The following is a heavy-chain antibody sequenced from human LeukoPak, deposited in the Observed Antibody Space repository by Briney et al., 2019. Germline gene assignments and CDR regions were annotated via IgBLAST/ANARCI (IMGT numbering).Heavy chain of an antibody. CDR2: IYPGDSDT. CDR1: GYSFTSYW. V-gene: IGHV5-51*01. Sequence: GESLKISCKGSGYSFTSYWIGWVRQMPGKGLEWMGIIYPGDSDTRYSPSFQGQVTISADKSTSTAYLQRSSLKASDTAMYYCARHLAAAAKGRLDPWGQGTLVTVSS. CDR3: ARHLAAAAKGRLDP. D-gene: IGHD6-25*01. J-gene: IGHJ5*02.